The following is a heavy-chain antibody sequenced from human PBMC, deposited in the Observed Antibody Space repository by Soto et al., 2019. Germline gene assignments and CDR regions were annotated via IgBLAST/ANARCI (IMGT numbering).Heavy chain of an antibody. V-gene: IGHV5-51*01. CDR3: ARXNVITFGEIIDPSFFDY. CDR1: GYNFPIYW. CDR2: IYPGDSDS. D-gene: IGHD3-16*02. J-gene: IGHJ4*02. Sequence: GHSLKISCQGSGYNFPIYWIAWVRQMPGKGLEWMGIIYPGDSDSRYSPSFQGQVTISADKSISTAYLQWRSLKASDSALYYCARXNVITFGEIIDPSFFDYWGQGTLVTVSS.